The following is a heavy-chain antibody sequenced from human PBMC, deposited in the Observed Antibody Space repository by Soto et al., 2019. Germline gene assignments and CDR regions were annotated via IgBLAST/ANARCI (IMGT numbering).Heavy chain of an antibody. D-gene: IGHD3-22*01. CDR1: GYNICCCYY. Sequence: TSVSLTLTCAVSGYNICCCYYWGWLRQPPGKGLEWIGSIYHGGSTYNNPSLNSRVTLSIDMTNNHVSLILNSVTAADTAVYYCARVGPLVPYYYDSSPYTFENWFDPWGQGTLVTVSS. CDR2: IYHGGST. J-gene: IGHJ5*02. CDR3: ARVGPLVPYYYDSSPYTFENWFDP. V-gene: IGHV4-38-2*01.